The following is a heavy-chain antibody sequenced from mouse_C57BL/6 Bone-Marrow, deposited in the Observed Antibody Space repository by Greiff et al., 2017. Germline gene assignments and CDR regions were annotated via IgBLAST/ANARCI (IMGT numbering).Heavy chain of an antibody. J-gene: IGHJ3*01. CDR1: GFSLPSSG. Sequence: QVQLKESGPGLVAPSQSLSITCTVSGFSLPSSGVDWVRQSPGKGLEWLGVIWGVGSTNYNSALKSRLSISKDNSKSQVFLKMNSLQTEDTAMYYCASILLPFAYWGQGTLVTVSA. V-gene: IGHV2-6*01. CDR2: IWGVGST. CDR3: ASILLPFAY. D-gene: IGHD1-1*01.